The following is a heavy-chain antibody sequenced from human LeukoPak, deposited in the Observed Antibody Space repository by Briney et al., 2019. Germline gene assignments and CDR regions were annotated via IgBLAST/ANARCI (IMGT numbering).Heavy chain of an antibody. D-gene: IGHD3-10*01. CDR1: GYTFTSYA. Sequence: ASVKVSCKSSGYTFTSYAMHWVRQAPGQKLEWMGWINAGNGDTKYSQKFQGRVTITRDTSASTAYMELRSLRSDDTAVYYCARVRGDYYGSGSYVDYWGQGTLVTVSS. J-gene: IGHJ4*02. CDR3: ARVRGDYYGSGSYVDY. CDR2: INAGNGDT. V-gene: IGHV1-3*01.